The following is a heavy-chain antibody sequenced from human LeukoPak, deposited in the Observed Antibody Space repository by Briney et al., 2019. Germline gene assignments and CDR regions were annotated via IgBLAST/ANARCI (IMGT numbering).Heavy chain of an antibody. Sequence: GGSLRLSCAASGFTFSDYYMTWIRQAPGKGLEWVSYISSSSAKIYYADSVKGRFTISRDNAKNSLYLQMNSLRAEDTAVYYCAGYCSTTSCRNIDYWGQGTLVTVSS. CDR2: ISSSSAKI. CDR1: GFTFSDYY. CDR3: AGYCSTTSCRNIDY. D-gene: IGHD2-2*01. J-gene: IGHJ4*02. V-gene: IGHV3-11*04.